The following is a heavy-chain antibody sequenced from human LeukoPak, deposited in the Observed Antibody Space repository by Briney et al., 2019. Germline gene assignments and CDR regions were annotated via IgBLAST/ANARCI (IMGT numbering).Heavy chain of an antibody. Sequence: PSETLSLTCAVYGGSFSGYYWSWIRQPPGKGLEWIGEINHSGSTNYNPSLKSRVTISVDTSKNQFSLKLSSVTAADTAVYYCARHLEREPSRVWGQGTTVTVSS. CDR2: INHSGST. CDR3: ARHLEREPSRV. CDR1: GGSFSGYY. V-gene: IGHV4-34*01. D-gene: IGHD1-1*01. J-gene: IGHJ6*02.